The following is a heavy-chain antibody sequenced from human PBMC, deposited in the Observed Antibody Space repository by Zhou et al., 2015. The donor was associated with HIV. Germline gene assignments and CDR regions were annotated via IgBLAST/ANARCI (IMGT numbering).Heavy chain of an antibody. CDR1: GGIFGTFT. CDR2: IIPVLDSS. D-gene: IGHD1-14*01. V-gene: IGHV1-69*08. J-gene: IGHJ4*02. CDR3: ARARYGDQYFDY. Sequence: QVLLVQSGAEVKKPGSSVKISCKASGGIFGTFTIGWVRQAPGQGLEWMGKIIPVLDSSTYAQKFQGRVTLTADKSTNTAYMELMSLKSEDTAVYYCARARYGDQYFDYWGQGTLVTVSS.